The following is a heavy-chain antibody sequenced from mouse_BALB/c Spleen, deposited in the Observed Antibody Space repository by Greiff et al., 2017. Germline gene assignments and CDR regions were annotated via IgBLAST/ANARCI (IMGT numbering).Heavy chain of an antibody. CDR1: GFTFSSFG. J-gene: IGHJ1*01. V-gene: IGHV5-17*02. Sequence: EVMLVESGGGLVQPGGSRKLSCAASGFTFSSFGMHWVRQAPEKGLEWVAYISSGSSTIYYADTVKGRFTISRDNPKNTLFLQMTSLRSEDTAVYYCAREDGNGHWYFDVWGAGTTVTVSS. CDR3: AREDGNGHWYFDV. CDR2: ISSGSSTI. D-gene: IGHD1-2*01.